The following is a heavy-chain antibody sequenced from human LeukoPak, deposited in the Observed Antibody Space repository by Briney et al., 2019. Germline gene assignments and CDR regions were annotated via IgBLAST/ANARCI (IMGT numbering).Heavy chain of an antibody. CDR3: ARDNVASGMATEE. V-gene: IGHV4-61*01. CDR2: IYYSGST. CDR1: GGSISSSSYY. Sequence: SETLSLTCTVSGGSISSSSYYWSWIRQPPGKGLEWIGYIYYSGSTNYNPSLKSRVTISVDTSKNQFSLKLSSVTAADTAVYYCARDNVASGMATEEWGQGTLVTVSS. D-gene: IGHD5-24*01. J-gene: IGHJ4*02.